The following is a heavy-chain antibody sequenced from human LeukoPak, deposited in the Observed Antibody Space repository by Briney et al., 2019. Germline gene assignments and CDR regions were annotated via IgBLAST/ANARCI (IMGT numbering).Heavy chain of an antibody. CDR2: INHSGST. Sequence: SETLSLTCAVYGGSFSGYYWSWIRQPPGKGLEWIGEINHSGSTNYNPSLKSRVTISVDTSKNQLSLKLSSVTAADTAVYYCARGGYFDWLTFDYWGQGTLVTVSS. CDR1: GGSFSGYY. J-gene: IGHJ4*02. V-gene: IGHV4-34*01. CDR3: ARGGYFDWLTFDY. D-gene: IGHD3-9*01.